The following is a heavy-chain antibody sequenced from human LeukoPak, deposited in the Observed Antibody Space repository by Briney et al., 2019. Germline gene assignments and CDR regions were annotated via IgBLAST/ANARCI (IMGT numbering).Heavy chain of an antibody. J-gene: IGHJ4*02. CDR3: AKQLGYCSDGSCYFPY. D-gene: IGHD2-15*01. V-gene: IGHV3-23*01. CDR2: ISNNVGYT. Sequence: PGGSLRLSCAASGFTFSSSAMSWVRQAPGKGLEWVSAISNNVGYTYYAAFVKGRFTISRENSKGKLCLQMNSLRAEDTAVYYCAKQLGYCSDGSCYFPYWGQGTLVTVSS. CDR1: GFTFSSSA.